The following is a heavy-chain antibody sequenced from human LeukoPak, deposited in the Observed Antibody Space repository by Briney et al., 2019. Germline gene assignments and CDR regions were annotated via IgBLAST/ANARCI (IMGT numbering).Heavy chain of an antibody. CDR2: IYYSGST. D-gene: IGHD1-1*01. V-gene: IGHV4-59*08. Sequence: SETLSLTCTVSGGSISSYYWSWIRQPPGKGLEWIGYIYYSGSTDYNPSLKSRVTISVDTSKNQFSLKLSSVTAADTAVYYCARGNWNDVGFDAFDIWGQGTMVTVSS. CDR3: ARGNWNDVGFDAFDI. CDR1: GGSISSYY. J-gene: IGHJ3*02.